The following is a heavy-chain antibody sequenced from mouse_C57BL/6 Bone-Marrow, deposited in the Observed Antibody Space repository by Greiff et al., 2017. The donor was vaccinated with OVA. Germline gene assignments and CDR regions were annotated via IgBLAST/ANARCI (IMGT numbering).Heavy chain of an antibody. J-gene: IGHJ2*01. Sequence: EVHLVESGGGLVKPGGSLKLSCAASGFTFSSYGMSWVRQTPDKRLEWVATISSGGSYTYYPDSVKGRFTISRDNAKNTLYLQMSSLKSEDTAMYYCARHVYYDYGGGYFDYWGQGTTLTVSS. V-gene: IGHV5-6*01. CDR1: GFTFSSYG. CDR2: ISSGGSYT. D-gene: IGHD2-4*01. CDR3: ARHVYYDYGGGYFDY.